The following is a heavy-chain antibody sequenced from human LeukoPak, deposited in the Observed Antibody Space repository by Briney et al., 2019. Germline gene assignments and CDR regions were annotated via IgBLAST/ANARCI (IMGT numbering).Heavy chain of an antibody. CDR2: VSGSGGST. CDR3: AGGMVTEY. CDR1: GFTFSSYA. Sequence: GGSLRLSCAASGFTFSSYAMSWVRQAPGKGLEWVSSVSGSGGSTYYADSVKGRFTISRDNAKNSLYLQMNSLRAEDTAVYYCAGGMVTEYWGQGTLVTVSS. D-gene: IGHD5-18*01. J-gene: IGHJ4*02. V-gene: IGHV3-23*01.